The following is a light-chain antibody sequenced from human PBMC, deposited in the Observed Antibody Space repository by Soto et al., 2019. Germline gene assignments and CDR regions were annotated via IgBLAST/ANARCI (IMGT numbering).Light chain of an antibody. CDR1: QSVRSNY. J-gene: IGKJ2*01. Sequence: EIVLTQSPGTLSLSPGERATLSCRASQSVRSNYLAWYQQKPGQAPRLLIYGASSRATGIPDRFSGTGSGTAVTLPISRLEAEDFAVYYCRQYGGSPYTFGEGTKLEI. V-gene: IGKV3-20*01. CDR2: GAS. CDR3: RQYGGSPYT.